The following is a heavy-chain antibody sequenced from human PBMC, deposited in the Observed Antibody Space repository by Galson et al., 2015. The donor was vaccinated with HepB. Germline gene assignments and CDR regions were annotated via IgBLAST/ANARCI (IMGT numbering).Heavy chain of an antibody. CDR2: IYYNGNT. Sequence: ETLSLTCTVSGGSISYYYWSWIRQPPGKGLEWIGYIYYNGNTNYNLSLKSRVTISVDTTKNQFSLRLSSVTAADTAVYYCARHDPNSGWSDFDYWGQGALVTVSS. V-gene: IGHV4-59*08. CDR1: GGSISYYY. D-gene: IGHD6-19*01. CDR3: ARHDPNSGWSDFDY. J-gene: IGHJ4*02.